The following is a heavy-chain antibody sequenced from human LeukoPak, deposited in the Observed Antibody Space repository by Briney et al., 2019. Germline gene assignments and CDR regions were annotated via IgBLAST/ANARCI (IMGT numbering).Heavy chain of an antibody. J-gene: IGHJ4*02. D-gene: IGHD3-22*01. Sequence: PGGSLRLSCAASGFTFNNYCMSWVRQSPGKGLEWVANIKQDGSETYYVDSVKGRFTISRDNAKNSLYLQMNSLRTEDTSVYFCAKGKSSGAPGGYGGQGTLVTVS. CDR3: AKGKSSGAPGGY. CDR2: IKQDGSET. V-gene: IGHV3-7*03. CDR1: GFTFNNYC.